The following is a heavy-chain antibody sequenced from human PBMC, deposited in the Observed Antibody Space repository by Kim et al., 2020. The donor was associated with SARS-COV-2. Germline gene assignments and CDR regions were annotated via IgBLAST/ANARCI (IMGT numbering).Heavy chain of an antibody. V-gene: IGHV1-24*01. J-gene: IGHJ3*02. Sequence: ASVKVSCKVSGYTLTELSMHWVRQAPGKGLEWMGGFDPEDGETIYAQKFQGRVTMTEDTSTDTAYMELSSLRSEDTAVYYCATVIGGFDAFNIWGQGTMVTVSS. CDR1: GYTLTELS. CDR3: ATVIGGFDAFNI. D-gene: IGHD2-15*01. CDR2: FDPEDGET.